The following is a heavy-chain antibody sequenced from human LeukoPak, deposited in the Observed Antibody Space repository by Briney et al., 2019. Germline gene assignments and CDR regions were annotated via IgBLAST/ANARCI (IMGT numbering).Heavy chain of an antibody. J-gene: IGHJ4*02. CDR2: ISSSSSYI. V-gene: IGHV3-21*01. D-gene: IGHD4-17*01. Sequence: PGGSLRLSCAASGFTFSSYSMNWVRQAPGKGLEWVSSISSSSSYIYYADSVKGRSTISRDNAKNSLYLQMNSLRVDDTAVYYCARDPKYGDLDYWGQGTLVTVSS. CDR3: ARDPKYGDLDY. CDR1: GFTFSSYS.